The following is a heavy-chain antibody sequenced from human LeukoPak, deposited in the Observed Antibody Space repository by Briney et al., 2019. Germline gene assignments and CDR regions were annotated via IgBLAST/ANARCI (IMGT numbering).Heavy chain of an antibody. J-gene: IGHJ3*02. CDR3: AREPAPGMVATRSPPDAFDI. D-gene: IGHD5-12*01. CDR1: GGTFSSYA. CDR2: IIPIFGTA. V-gene: IGHV1-69*05. Sequence: SVKVSXKASGGTFSSYAISWVRQAPGQGLEWMGRIIPIFGTANYAQKFQGRVTITTDESTSTAYMELSSLGSEDTAVYYCAREPAPGMVATRSPPDAFDIWGQGTMVTVSS.